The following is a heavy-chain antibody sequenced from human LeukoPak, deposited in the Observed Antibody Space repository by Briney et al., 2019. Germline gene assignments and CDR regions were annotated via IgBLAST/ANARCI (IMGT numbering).Heavy chain of an antibody. CDR2: ISAYNGNT. CDR3: ARDALGRKQQLGDY. Sequence: ASVEVSRKASGYTFTSYGISWVRQAPGQGLEWMGWISAYNGNTNYAQKLQGRVTMTTDTSTSTAYMELRSLRSDDTAVYYCARDALGRKQQLGDYWGQGTLVTVSS. V-gene: IGHV1-18*01. D-gene: IGHD6-13*01. CDR1: GYTFTSYG. J-gene: IGHJ4*02.